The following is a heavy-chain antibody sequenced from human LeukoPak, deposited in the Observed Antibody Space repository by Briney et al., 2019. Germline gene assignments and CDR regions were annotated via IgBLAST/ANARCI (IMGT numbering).Heavy chain of an antibody. CDR3: AREDTAMATSFDY. V-gene: IGHV3-64*01. CDR1: GFTFSNYA. Sequence: GGSPRLSCAASGFTFSNYAMHWVRQAPGKGLESVSSINGNGDSTYYAKFVNGRFSISRDNSRTTLYLQMGSLRADDMAVYYCAREDTAMATSFDYWGQGTLVTVSS. CDR2: INGNGDST. D-gene: IGHD5-18*01. J-gene: IGHJ4*02.